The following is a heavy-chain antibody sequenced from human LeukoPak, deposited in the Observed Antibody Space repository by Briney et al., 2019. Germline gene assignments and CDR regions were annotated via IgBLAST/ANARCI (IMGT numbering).Heavy chain of an antibody. CDR1: GGSISSSLYH. CDR2: IYYTGTT. D-gene: IGHD6-19*01. J-gene: IGHJ4*02. CDR3: ARDQGGSGWSFNL. V-gene: IGHV4-39*07. Sequence: SETLSLTCTVSGGSISSSLYHWGWIRQSPGKNLEWLGSIYYTGTTHYNPSLKSRVTISVDTSKNQFSLKLSSVTAADTAVYYCARDQGGSGWSFNLWGQGTLVTVSS.